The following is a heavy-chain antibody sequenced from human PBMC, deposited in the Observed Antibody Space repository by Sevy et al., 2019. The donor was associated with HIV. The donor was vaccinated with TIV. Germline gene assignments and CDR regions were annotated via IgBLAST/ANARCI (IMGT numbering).Heavy chain of an antibody. D-gene: IGHD3-9*01. CDR3: AKKSGYDILTGYSYFDY. CDR1: GFTFSSYA. CDR2: ISGSGGST. Sequence: GGSLRLSCAASGFTFSSYAMSWVRQAPGKGLEWVSAISGSGGSTYYADSVKGRFTISRDNSKNTLYLQMNSLRAEDTAVYYSAKKSGYDILTGYSYFDYWGQGTLVTVSS. V-gene: IGHV3-23*01. J-gene: IGHJ4*02.